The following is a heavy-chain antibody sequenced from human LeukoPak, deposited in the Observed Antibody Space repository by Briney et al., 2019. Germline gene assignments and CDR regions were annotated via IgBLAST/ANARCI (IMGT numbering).Heavy chain of an antibody. D-gene: IGHD1-26*01. V-gene: IGHV4-30-2*01. J-gene: IGHJ1*01. Sequence: SETLSLTCTVSGGSISSGGYYWSWIRQPPGKGLEWIGYIYHSGSTYYNPSLKSRVTISVDRSKSQFSLKLSSVTAADTAVYYCAGIVGATTFYFQHWGQGTLVTVSS. CDR1: GGSISSGGYY. CDR3: AGIVGATTFYFQH. CDR2: IYHSGST.